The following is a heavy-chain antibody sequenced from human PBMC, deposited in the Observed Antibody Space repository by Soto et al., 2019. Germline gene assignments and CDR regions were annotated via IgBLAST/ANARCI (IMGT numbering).Heavy chain of an antibody. J-gene: IGHJ4*02. CDR2: ISYDGSNK. CDR1: GFTFSSYA. CDR3: ARGNGPSSSWYGEVDY. Sequence: GGSLRLSCAASGFTFSSYAMHWVRQAPGKGLEWVAVISYDGSNKYYADSVKGRFTISRDNSKNTLYLQMNSLRAEDTAVYYCARGNGPSSSWYGEVDYWGQGTLVTVSS. D-gene: IGHD6-13*01. V-gene: IGHV3-30-3*01.